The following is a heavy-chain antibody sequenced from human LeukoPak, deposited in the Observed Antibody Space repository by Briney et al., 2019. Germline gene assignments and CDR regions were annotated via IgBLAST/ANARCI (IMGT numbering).Heavy chain of an antibody. CDR1: GGSMRSYY. V-gene: IGHV4-59*01. Sequence: SETLSLTCAVSGGSMRSYYWSWIRQPPGKGLEWIGYIYYSGSTNYNPSLKSRVTISVDTSKNQFSLKLSSVTAADTAVYYCAKYIRDSGTYNFDYWGQGILVTVSS. CDR2: IYYSGST. CDR3: AKYIRDSGTYNFDY. D-gene: IGHD5-24*01. J-gene: IGHJ4*02.